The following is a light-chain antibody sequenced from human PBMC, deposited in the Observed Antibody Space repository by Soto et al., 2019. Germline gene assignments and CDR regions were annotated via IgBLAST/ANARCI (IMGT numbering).Light chain of an antibody. CDR2: STL. V-gene: IGLV1-44*01. J-gene: IGLJ2*01. CDR3: AAWDDDLNGPV. CDR1: SSSIGSNT. Sequence: QSVLTQPPSASGTPGQRVTISCSGSSSSIGSNTVNWYHQLPGTAPKLLIYSTLQRPSGVPDRFSGSQSGTSASLAISGLQSDDEAHYYCAAWDDDLNGPVFGGGTKLTVL.